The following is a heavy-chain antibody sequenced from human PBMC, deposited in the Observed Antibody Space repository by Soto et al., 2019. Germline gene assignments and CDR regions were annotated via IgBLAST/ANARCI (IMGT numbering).Heavy chain of an antibody. V-gene: IGHV3-43*01. CDR2: ISWYGGST. J-gene: IGHJ3*02. CDR1: GFTFDDYT. CDR3: EKDGEHGGVRDRVGAFDI. Sequence: GGSLRLSCAASGFTFDDYTMNWVRQAPGKGLEWVSLISWYGGSTYYADSVKGRFTISRDNSKNSLYLQMNSLRTEDTALYYCEKDGEHGGVRDRVGAFDIWGQGTMVTVSS. D-gene: IGHD3-10*01.